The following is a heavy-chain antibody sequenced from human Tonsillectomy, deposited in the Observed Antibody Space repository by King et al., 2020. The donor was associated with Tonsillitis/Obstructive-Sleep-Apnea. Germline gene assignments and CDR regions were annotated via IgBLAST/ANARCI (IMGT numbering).Heavy chain of an antibody. J-gene: IGHJ4*02. D-gene: IGHD5-18*01. CDR1: GGSISSSSYY. CDR2: IYYSGST. Sequence: LQLQESGPGLVKPSETLSLTCTVSGGSISSSSYYWGWIRQPPGKGLEWIGSIYYSGSTYYNPSLTSRVTISVDTSKNQFSLKLSSVTAADTAVYYCASGVLRGYSYGYGYWGQGPWSPSPQ. V-gene: IGHV4-39*01. CDR3: ASGVLRGYSYGYGY.